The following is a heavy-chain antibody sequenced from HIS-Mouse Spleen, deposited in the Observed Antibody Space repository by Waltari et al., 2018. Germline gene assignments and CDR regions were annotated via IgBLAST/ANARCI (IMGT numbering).Heavy chain of an antibody. CDR3: AREIPYSSSWYDWYFDL. Sequence: QLQLQESGPGLVKPSETRSLPCTVSGGAISSISYYWGGIRQPPGKGLEWIGSIYYSGSTYYNPSLKSRVTISVDTSKNRFSLKLSSVTAADTAVYYCAREIPYSSSWYDWYFDLWGRGTLVTVSS. V-gene: IGHV4-39*07. J-gene: IGHJ2*01. CDR1: GGAISSISYY. CDR2: IYYSGST. D-gene: IGHD6-13*01.